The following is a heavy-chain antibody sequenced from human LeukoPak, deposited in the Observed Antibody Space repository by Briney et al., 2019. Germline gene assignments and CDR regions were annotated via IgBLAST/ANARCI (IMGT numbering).Heavy chain of an antibody. CDR1: GLTFSTYW. J-gene: IGHJ4*02. CDR2: IKPDGSEK. CDR3: ARGGTWDLDY. D-gene: IGHD1-1*01. Sequence: GRSLRLSCAASGLTFSTYWMTSGRQTPGKGLECVANIKPDGSEKYYVDSVEGRFTISRDNAKNSLYLQMNSLRAEDTALYYCARGGTWDLDYWGQGTLVTVSS. V-gene: IGHV3-7*01.